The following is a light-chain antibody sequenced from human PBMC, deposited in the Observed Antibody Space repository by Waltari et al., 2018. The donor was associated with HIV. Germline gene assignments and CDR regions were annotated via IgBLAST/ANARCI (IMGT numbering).Light chain of an antibody. Sequence: DIQLTQSPSPLSASVGGRHTIPCRTSQSITSLQWYQHKPGRAPNLMLSDASSLQSAVPSRFSGSGSGTDFILTISGLQPEDFATYYCQQSSITPPTFGQGTKVEVK. CDR2: DAS. V-gene: IGKV1-39*01. J-gene: IGKJ1*01. CDR1: QSITS. CDR3: QQSSITPPT.